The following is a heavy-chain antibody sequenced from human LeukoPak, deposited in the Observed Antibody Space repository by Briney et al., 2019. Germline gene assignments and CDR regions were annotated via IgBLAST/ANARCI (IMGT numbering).Heavy chain of an antibody. CDR1: DGSFSGYY. D-gene: IGHD3-10*01. V-gene: IGHV4-34*12. Sequence: SETLSLTCAVYDGSFSGYYWTWIRQPPGKGLEWIGNIFYSGSTYYNPSLKSRVTISVDTSKNQFSLKLSSVTAADTAVYYCARRGYYGSGSYIHYWGQGTLVTVSS. CDR3: ARRGYYGSGSYIHY. CDR2: IFYSGST. J-gene: IGHJ4*02.